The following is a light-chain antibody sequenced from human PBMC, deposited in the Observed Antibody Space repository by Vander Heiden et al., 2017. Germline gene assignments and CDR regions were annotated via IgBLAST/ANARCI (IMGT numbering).Light chain of an antibody. V-gene: IGKV4-1*01. J-gene: IGKJ2*01. Sequence: DIVMTQSPASLTVSLGEGTTINCKSSQSVLHSSNNENYLAWYQQKPGQPPKLLIYWASARESGVPERFSGSGSGTDFTLTISSLQAEDVAVYYCQQYYTTPYTFGQGTKLDIK. CDR2: WAS. CDR1: QSVLHSSNNENY. CDR3: QQYYTTPYT.